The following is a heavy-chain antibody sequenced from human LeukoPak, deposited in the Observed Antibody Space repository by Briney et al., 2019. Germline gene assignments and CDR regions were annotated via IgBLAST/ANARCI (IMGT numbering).Heavy chain of an antibody. V-gene: IGHV4-59*05. CDR1: GGSISDYY. CDR2: IYYSGNT. J-gene: IGHJ4*02. D-gene: IGHD6-13*01. Sequence: SETLSLTCSASGGSISDYYWTWIRQPPGKGLEWIGSIYYSGNTYNNPSLKSRVTISVDTSKNQLSLKLTSVTAADTAVYYCAMHTVIASSWSLDYWGQGTLVTVSS. CDR3: AMHTVIASSWSLDY.